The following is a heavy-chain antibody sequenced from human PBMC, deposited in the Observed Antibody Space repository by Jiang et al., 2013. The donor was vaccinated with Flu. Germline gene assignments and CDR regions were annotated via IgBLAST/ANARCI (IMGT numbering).Heavy chain of an antibody. Sequence: GVVQPGRSLRLSCAASGFTFSSYAMHWVRQAPGKGLEWVAVISYDGSNKYYADSVKGRFTISRDNSKNTLYLQMNSLRAEDTAVYYCARSPLVGATQIYFDYWGQGTLVTVSS. CDR1: GFTFSSYA. V-gene: IGHV3-30-3*01. J-gene: IGHJ4*02. CDR2: ISYDGSNK. CDR3: ARSPLVGATQIYFDY. D-gene: IGHD1-26*01.